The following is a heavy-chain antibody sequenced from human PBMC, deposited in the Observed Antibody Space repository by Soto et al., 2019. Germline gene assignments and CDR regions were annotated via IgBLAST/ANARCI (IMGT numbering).Heavy chain of an antibody. CDR1: GGTFSSYA. J-gene: IGHJ6*02. D-gene: IGHD1-26*01. Sequence: SVKVSCKASGGTFSSYAISWVRQAPGQGXEWMGGIIPIFGTANYAQKFQGRVTITADESTSTAYMELSSLRSEDTAVYYCAVGPAFLVGATARDLGMDVWGQGTTVTVSS. CDR3: AVGPAFLVGATARDLGMDV. V-gene: IGHV1-69*13. CDR2: IIPIFGTA.